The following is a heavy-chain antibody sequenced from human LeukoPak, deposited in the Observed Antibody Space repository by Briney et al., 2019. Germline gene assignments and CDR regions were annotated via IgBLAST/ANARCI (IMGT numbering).Heavy chain of an antibody. CDR1: GFTFSSYA. D-gene: IGHD4-11*01. CDR3: VKDLLQVTMKKLDH. Sequence: GGSLRLSCSVSGFTFSSYAMHWVRQAPGKGLEYVSVIRSDGVDVYYTDSVKGRFTISRDNSKNTLYLQMSSLRPEDTAVYYCVKDLLQVTMKKLDHWGQGTLVTVSS. V-gene: IGHV3-64D*06. J-gene: IGHJ4*02. CDR2: IRSDGVDV.